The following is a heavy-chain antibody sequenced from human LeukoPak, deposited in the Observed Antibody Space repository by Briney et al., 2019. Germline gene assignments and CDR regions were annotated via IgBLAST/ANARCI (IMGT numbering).Heavy chain of an antibody. J-gene: IGHJ6*03. CDR3: ARGDFCSKSNCYLRPMDV. Sequence: SETLSLTCTVSGGSISSYYWSWIRQPAGKGLEWIGRIYTSGSTNYNPSLKSRVTMSVDTAKNQFSLKLRSVTAADTAVYYCARGDFCSKSNCYLRPMDVWGKGTTVTVSS. CDR1: GGSISSYY. CDR2: IYTSGST. V-gene: IGHV4-4*07. D-gene: IGHD3-3*01.